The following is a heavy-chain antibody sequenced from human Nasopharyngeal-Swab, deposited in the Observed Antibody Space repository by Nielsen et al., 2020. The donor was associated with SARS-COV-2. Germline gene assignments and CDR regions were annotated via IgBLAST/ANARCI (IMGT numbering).Heavy chain of an antibody. J-gene: IGHJ6*03. Sequence: GESLKISCAASGFTFSSYAMHWVRQAPGKGLEWAAVISYDGSNKYYADSVKGRFTISRDNSKNTLYLQMNSLRAEDTAVYYCARARGSSGYYYDYYYYMDVWGKGTTVTVSS. CDR1: GFTFSSYA. CDR3: ARARGSSGYYYDYYYYMDV. V-gene: IGHV3-30-3*01. CDR2: ISYDGSNK. D-gene: IGHD3-22*01.